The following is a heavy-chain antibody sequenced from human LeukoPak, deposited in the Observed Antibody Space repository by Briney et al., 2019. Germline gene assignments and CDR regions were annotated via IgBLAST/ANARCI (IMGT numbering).Heavy chain of an antibody. CDR2: IKSHGGET. CDR1: GFTFTNHW. J-gene: IGHJ4*02. D-gene: IGHD3-10*01. V-gene: IGHV3-74*01. CDR3: GKTPVLGLGSIDY. Sequence: GGSLRLSCAASGFTFTNHWMHWVRQPPGKGLVWVSRIKSHGGETNHADSVKGRFTTSRDNAKNILYLHMNSLGAEDTAVYYCGKTPVLGLGSIDYWGQGVLVTVSS.